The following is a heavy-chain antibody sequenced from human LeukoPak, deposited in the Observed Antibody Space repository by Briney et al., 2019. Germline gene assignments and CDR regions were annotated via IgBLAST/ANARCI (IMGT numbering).Heavy chain of an antibody. D-gene: IGHD6-19*01. V-gene: IGHV3-15*07. Sequence: GSLRLSCVASGFTFTNAWMTWVRQSPGMGLEWVGRIKSNTNGGTSDYAAPVKGRFAISRDDSKNTLYLQMNGLKPEDTAMYYCTTHSVTVTGTHFWGQGALVIVSS. CDR1: GFTFTNAW. CDR3: TTHSVTVTGTHF. CDR2: IKSNTNGGTS. J-gene: IGHJ4*01.